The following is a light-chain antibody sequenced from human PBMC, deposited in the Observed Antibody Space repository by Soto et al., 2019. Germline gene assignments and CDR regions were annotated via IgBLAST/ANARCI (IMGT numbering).Light chain of an antibody. CDR3: QKRHMWPIT. V-gene: IGKV3D-11*01. CDR2: GES. J-gene: IGKJ5*01. CDR1: QGVGSG. Sequence: EIVLTQSPATLSLFPGESVTLSCRASQGVGSGLAWYQQRTGQAPRLLVSGESTRASGIPDRVSGSGFGTELNLTISRLEPEDSAVYYCQKRHMWPITCGQGTRLEIK.